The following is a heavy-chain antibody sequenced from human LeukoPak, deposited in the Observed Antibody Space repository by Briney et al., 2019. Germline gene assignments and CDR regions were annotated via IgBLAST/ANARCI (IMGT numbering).Heavy chain of an antibody. CDR1: GFTFSSYW. CDR2: IKQDGSEK. CDR3: AKDLENYYDSSGSPWD. V-gene: IGHV3-7*01. D-gene: IGHD3-22*01. J-gene: IGHJ1*01. Sequence: GGSLRLSCAASGFTFSSYWMSWVRQAPGKGLEWVANIKQDGSEKYYVDSVKGRFTISRDNAKNSLYLQMNSLRAEDTAVYYCAKDLENYYDSSGSPWDWGQGTLVTVSS.